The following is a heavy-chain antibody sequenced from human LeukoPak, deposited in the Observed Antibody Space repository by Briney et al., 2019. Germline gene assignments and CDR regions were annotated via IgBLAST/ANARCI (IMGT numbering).Heavy chain of an antibody. J-gene: IGHJ4*02. CDR1: GGSISSHY. CDR3: ARHNSGWDY. V-gene: IGHV4-39*01. Sequence: SETLSLTCTVSGGSISSHYWGWIRQPPGKGLEWIGSIYYSGSTYYNPSLKSRVTISVDTSKNQFSLKLSSVTAADTAVYYCARHNSGWDYWGQGTLVTVSS. D-gene: IGHD6-19*01. CDR2: IYYSGST.